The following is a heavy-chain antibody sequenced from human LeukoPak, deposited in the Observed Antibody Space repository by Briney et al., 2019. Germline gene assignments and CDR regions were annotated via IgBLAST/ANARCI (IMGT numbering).Heavy chain of an antibody. V-gene: IGHV3-74*01. CDR3: ARDGLWTPDY. CDR1: GFTFSSYW. CDR2: INKDGTST. J-gene: IGHJ4*02. Sequence: GGSLRLSCAASGFTFSSYWMHWVRQAPGKGLVWVSRINKDGTSTTNADSVKGRFTISRDNAKNSLYLQMNSLRAEDTAVYYCARDGLWTPDYWGQGTLVTVSS. D-gene: IGHD2-21*01.